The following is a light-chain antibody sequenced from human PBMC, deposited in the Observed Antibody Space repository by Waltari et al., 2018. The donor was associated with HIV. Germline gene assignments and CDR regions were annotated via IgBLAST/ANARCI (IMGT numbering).Light chain of an antibody. V-gene: IGKV3-20*01. J-gene: IGKJ2*01. CDR3: QQYGSSPPYT. CDR2: GTS. Sequence: PGTLSLSPGERATLSCRASQSVSSSFLSWYQQIPGQAPRLLISGTSSRATGIPDRFSGSGSGTDFTLTISRLEPEDFAVYYCQQYGSSPPYTFGQGTKLEIK. CDR1: QSVSSSF.